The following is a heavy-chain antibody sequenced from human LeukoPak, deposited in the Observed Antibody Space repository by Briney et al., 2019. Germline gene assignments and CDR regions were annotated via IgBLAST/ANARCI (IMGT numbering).Heavy chain of an antibody. V-gene: IGHV1-2*02. CDR3: ARDLGGDIVATIAY. J-gene: IGHJ4*02. CDR2: ISPNSGGT. D-gene: IGHD5-12*01. Sequence: ASVKVSCKASGYIFTDYYMHWVRQAPGQGLEWMGWISPNSGGTQYAQKFQGRVTMTRDTSSSTAYMELSSLRSDDTAMYYCARDLGGDIVATIAYWGQGTLVTVSS. CDR1: GYIFTDYY.